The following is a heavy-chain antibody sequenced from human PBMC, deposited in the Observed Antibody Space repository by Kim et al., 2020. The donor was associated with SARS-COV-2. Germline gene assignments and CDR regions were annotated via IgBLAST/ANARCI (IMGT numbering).Heavy chain of an antibody. CDR2: INHSGST. CDR1: GGSFSGYY. J-gene: IGHJ5*02. V-gene: IGHV4-34*01. CDR3: ARYKKYLPFDP. Sequence: SETLSLTCAVYGGSFSGYYWSWIRQPPGKGLEWIGEINHSGSTNYNPSLKSRVTISVDTSKNQFSLKLSSVTAADTAVYYCARYKKYLPFDPWGQGTLVTVSS. D-gene: IGHD1-1*01.